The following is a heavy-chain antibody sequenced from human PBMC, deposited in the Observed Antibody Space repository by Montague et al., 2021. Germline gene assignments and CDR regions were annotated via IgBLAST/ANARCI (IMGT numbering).Heavy chain of an antibody. CDR1: GDSVSSKDAT. CDR3: ARGWQKRFDP. Sequence: CAISGDSVSSKDATWNWNRQSPSSGLVWLVVSHYRPKRYNEYAISVKSRITVNPDTSKNQFSLLLNSVTPEDTAVYYCARGWQKRFDPWGQGTLVTVSS. D-gene: IGHD5-24*01. J-gene: IGHJ5*02. V-gene: IGHV6-1*01. CDR2: SHYRPKRYN.